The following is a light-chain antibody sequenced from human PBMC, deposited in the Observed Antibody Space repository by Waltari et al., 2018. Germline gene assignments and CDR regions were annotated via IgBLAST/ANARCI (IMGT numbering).Light chain of an antibody. CDR3: QQYYSTPWT. CDR2: WAS. Sequence: DIVMTQSPDSLSVFLGERATINCKSSQGVLYSPNSQNYLAWYQQKPGQPPKLLIYWASTRGSGVPDRFSGIESGTDFTLTISSLQAVDVAVYYCQQYYSTPWTFGQGTKVEIK. CDR1: QGVLYSPNSQNY. J-gene: IGKJ1*01. V-gene: IGKV4-1*01.